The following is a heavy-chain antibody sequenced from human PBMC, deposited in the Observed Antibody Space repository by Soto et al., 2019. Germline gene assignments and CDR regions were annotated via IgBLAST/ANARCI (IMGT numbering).Heavy chain of an antibody. J-gene: IGHJ6*02. D-gene: IGHD3-16*01. CDR2: INTYNGNT. Sequence: QGQLVQSGAEVKSPGASGNVSCKASGYTFTRYGIGWARQAPGQGLEWTGWINTYNGNTNYAHNFQGRVTLTTATATSTTYMELWSLRSNDTATYYCAMLDAYVTPSPQDVWGQGTTVTVSS. CDR1: GYTFTRYG. CDR3: AMLDAYVTPSPQDV. V-gene: IGHV1-18*01.